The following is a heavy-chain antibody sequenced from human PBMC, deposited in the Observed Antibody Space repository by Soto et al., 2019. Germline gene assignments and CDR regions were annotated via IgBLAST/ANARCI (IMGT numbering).Heavy chain of an antibody. J-gene: IGHJ6*02. D-gene: IGHD3-22*01. V-gene: IGHV3-30*18. Sequence: GSLRLSCAASGFSLSNNGMHWVRQAPGKGLEWVAVISYDGNNKYYADSVKGRFTISRDNSKNTVYLEMNNLRAEDTAMYYCAKGGSGNYLTYYYYYGMDVWGQGTTVT. CDR3: AKGGSGNYLTYYYYYGMDV. CDR1: GFSLSNNG. CDR2: ISYDGNNK.